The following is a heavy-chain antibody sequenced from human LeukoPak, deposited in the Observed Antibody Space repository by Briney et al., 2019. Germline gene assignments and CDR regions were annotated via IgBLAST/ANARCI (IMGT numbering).Heavy chain of an antibody. J-gene: IGHJ5*02. CDR1: GGTFSSYA. Sequence: SVKVSCKASGGTFSSYAISWVRQAPGQGLEWMGGIIPIFGTANYAQKFQGRVTITADESTSTAYMELSSLRSEDTAVYYCARDPGAEYYDSSGYYWFDPWGQGTLVTVSS. V-gene: IGHV1-69*13. CDR2: IIPIFGTA. D-gene: IGHD3-22*01. CDR3: ARDPGAEYYDSSGYYWFDP.